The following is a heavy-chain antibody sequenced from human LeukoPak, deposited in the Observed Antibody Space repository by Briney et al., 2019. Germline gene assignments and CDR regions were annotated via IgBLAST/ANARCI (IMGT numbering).Heavy chain of an antibody. D-gene: IGHD5-18*01. V-gene: IGHV4-34*01. Sequence: KPSETLSLTCAVYGGSFSSYYWSWIRQPPGKGLEWIGEINHSGITNYNPSLKSRVTISEDTSKTQFSLKLSSVTAADTAVYYCARDHSYGSSWGQGTLATVSS. CDR3: ARDHSYGSS. CDR2: INHSGIT. CDR1: GGSFSSYY. J-gene: IGHJ5*02.